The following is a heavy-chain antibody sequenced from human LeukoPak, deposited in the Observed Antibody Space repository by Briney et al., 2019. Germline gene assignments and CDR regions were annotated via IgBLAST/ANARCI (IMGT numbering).Heavy chain of an antibody. CDR2: IKSKTDGGTT. D-gene: IGHD1-26*01. Sequence: GGSLRLSCAASGFTFSNAWMSWVRQAPGKGLEWVGRIKSKTDGGTTDYAAPVKGRFTISRDDSKSIAYLQMNSLKTEDTAVYYCTRGRRATHDYWGQGTLVTVSS. V-gene: IGHV3-15*01. CDR3: TRGRRATHDY. J-gene: IGHJ4*02. CDR1: GFTFSNAW.